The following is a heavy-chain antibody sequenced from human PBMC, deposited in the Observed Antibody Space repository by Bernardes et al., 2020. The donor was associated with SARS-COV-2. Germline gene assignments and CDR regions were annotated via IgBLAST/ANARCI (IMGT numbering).Heavy chain of an antibody. Sequence: GGSLRLSCAASGFTFSSYGMHWVRQAPGKGLEWVAVISYDGSNKYYADSVKGRFTISRDNSKNTLYLQMNSLRAEDTAVYYCAKGDSIVVVPAGGMDVWGQGTTVTVSS. CDR1: GFTFSSYG. V-gene: IGHV3-30*18. D-gene: IGHD2-2*01. CDR3: AKGDSIVVVPAGGMDV. CDR2: ISYDGSNK. J-gene: IGHJ6*02.